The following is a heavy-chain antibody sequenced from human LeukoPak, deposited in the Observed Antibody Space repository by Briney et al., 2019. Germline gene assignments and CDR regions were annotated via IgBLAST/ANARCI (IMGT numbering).Heavy chain of an antibody. V-gene: IGHV1-69*13. CDR2: IIPIFGTA. CDR1: GGTFSSYA. D-gene: IGHD3-3*02. Sequence: ASVKVSCKASGGTFSSYAISWVRQAPGQGLEWMGGIIPIFGTAHYAQKFQGRVTITADESTSTAYMELSSLRSEDTAVYYCARDLIFGVADSDYWGQGTLVTVSS. CDR3: ARDLIFGVADSDY. J-gene: IGHJ4*02.